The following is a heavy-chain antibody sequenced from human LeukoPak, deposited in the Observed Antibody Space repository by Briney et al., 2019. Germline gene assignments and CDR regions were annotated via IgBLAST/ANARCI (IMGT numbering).Heavy chain of an antibody. J-gene: IGHJ4*02. V-gene: IGHV3-66*01. Sequence: GGSLRLSCAASGFTVSTSYMSWVRQAPGKGLEWVSVIYSGGSTYYADSVKGRFTISRDNSQNTLYLQMSSLRAEDTAVYYCASAGPRRRIDYWGQGTLLTVSS. D-gene: IGHD1-14*01. CDR1: GFTVSTSY. CDR3: ASAGPRRRIDY. CDR2: IYSGGST.